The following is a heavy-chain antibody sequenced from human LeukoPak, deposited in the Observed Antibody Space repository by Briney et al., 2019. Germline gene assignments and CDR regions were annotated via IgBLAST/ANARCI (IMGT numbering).Heavy chain of an antibody. J-gene: IGHJ4*02. Sequence: SETLSLTCTVSGHSISIGYYWGWIRQPPGKGLEWIGSIYHSGSTYYNPSLKSRVTMSVDTSKNQFSLKLSSVTAADTAVYYCARKAAAGIYYFDYWGQGTLVTVSS. CDR2: IYHSGST. D-gene: IGHD6-13*01. CDR3: ARKAAAGIYYFDY. CDR1: GHSISIGYY. V-gene: IGHV4-38-2*02.